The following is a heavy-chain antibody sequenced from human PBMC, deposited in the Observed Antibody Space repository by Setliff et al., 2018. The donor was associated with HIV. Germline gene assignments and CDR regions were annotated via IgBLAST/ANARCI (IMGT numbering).Heavy chain of an antibody. J-gene: IGHJ3*02. V-gene: IGHV4-59*01. CDR3: ARVPPEYSSSSQAFDI. CDR2: IYYSGST. Sequence: PSETLSLTCNVSGDSISDYYWTWIRQPPGKGLEWIGYIYYSGSTNYNPSLTSRVTISVDTSMNKFSLKMRSVTAADTAVYYCARVPPEYSSSSQAFDIWGQGTKVTVSS. CDR1: GDSISDYY. D-gene: IGHD6-6*01.